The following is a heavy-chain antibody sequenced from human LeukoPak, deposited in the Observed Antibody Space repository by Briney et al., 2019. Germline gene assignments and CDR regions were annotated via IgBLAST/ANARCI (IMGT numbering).Heavy chain of an antibody. Sequence: GGSLRLSCAASGFTFSSYWMSWVRQAPGKGLEWVANIKQDGSEKYYVDSVKGRFTISRDNAKNSLYLQMNSLRAEDTAVYYCARPLGDGYNWGSFDYWGQGTLVTVSS. CDR2: IKQDGSEK. CDR1: GFTFSSYW. J-gene: IGHJ4*02. CDR3: ARPLGDGYNWGSFDY. D-gene: IGHD5-24*01. V-gene: IGHV3-7*01.